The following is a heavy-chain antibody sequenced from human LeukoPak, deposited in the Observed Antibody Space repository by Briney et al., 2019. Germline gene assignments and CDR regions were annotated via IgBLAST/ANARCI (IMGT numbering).Heavy chain of an antibody. Sequence: PGGSLRLSCAASGFTFSSYAMSWVRQAPGKGLEWVSAISGSGGSTYYADSVKGRFTIPRDNAKNTLYLQMNSLKAEDTAVYYCPPGGCYFDSAQIAYWGRGTLATVSS. CDR1: GFTFSSYA. CDR3: PPGGCYFDSAQIAY. V-gene: IGHV3-23*01. D-gene: IGHD3-9*01. CDR2: ISGSGGST. J-gene: IGHJ4*02.